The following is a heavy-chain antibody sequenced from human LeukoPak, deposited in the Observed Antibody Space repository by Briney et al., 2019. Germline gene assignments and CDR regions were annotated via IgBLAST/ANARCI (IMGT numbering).Heavy chain of an antibody. V-gene: IGHV4-30-4*01. J-gene: IGHJ3*02. CDR2: XYDSGST. Sequence: SETLSLTCTVSGASIRSGDYYWSWIRQPPGKGLEWXXYXYDSGSTYYNPSLKSRITISVDTSENRFSLKLSSVTATDTAVYYCARDCSGGSCYGAFDIWGQGTMVTVSS. CDR3: ARDCSGGSCYGAFDI. CDR1: GASIRSGDYY. D-gene: IGHD2-15*01.